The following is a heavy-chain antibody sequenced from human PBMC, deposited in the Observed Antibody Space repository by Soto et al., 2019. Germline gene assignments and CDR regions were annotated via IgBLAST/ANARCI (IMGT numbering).Heavy chain of an antibody. D-gene: IGHD3-10*01. J-gene: IGHJ5*02. V-gene: IGHV3-53*01. CDR2: IYSGGST. CDR1: GFTVSSNY. Sequence: EVQLVESGGGLIQPGGSLRLSCAASGFTVSSNYMSWVRQAPGKGLEWVSVIYSGGSTYYADSVKGRFTISRDNSKNTLYLQMNSLRAEDTAVYYCARAPWFGPGFNWFDPWGQGTLVTVSS. CDR3: ARAPWFGPGFNWFDP.